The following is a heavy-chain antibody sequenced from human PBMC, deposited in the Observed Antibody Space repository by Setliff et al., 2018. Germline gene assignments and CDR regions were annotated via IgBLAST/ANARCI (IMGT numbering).Heavy chain of an antibody. CDR2: INNYSFKT. J-gene: IGHJ5*02. V-gene: IGHV1-18*01. D-gene: IGHD1-1*01. Sequence: ASVKVSCKASGYTFNNYGITWVRQAPGQGLEWMGWINNYSFKTTYPQKFLDRVTVTTDTSATTAYMELKNLRSDDTAVYYCARQLIGVTDGTFDPWGQGTLVTVSS. CDR3: ARQLIGVTDGTFDP. CDR1: GYTFNNYG.